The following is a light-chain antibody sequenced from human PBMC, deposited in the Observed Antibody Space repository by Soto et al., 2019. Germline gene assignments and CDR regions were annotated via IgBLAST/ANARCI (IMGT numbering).Light chain of an antibody. J-gene: IGKJ1*01. CDR2: QAS. CDR3: QHYNSYSRK. V-gene: IGKV1-5*03. Sequence: DIQMTQSPSAQSASVGDRVTSTCRASQNLRSWLAWYQQKPGKPPKLLIFQASNLQSGVPSRFSGSGSGTEFSLTISSLQPDDFATYYCQHYNSYSRKFGQGTKVDIK. CDR1: QNLRSW.